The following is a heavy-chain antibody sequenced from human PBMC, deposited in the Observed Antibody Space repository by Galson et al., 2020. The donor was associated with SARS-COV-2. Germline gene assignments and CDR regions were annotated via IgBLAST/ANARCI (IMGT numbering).Heavy chain of an antibody. V-gene: IGHV4-59*08. CDR1: GGSISSYY. Sequence: ETSETLSLTCTVSGGSISSYYWSWIRQPPGKGLEWIGYIYYSGSTNYNPSLKSRVTISVDTSKNQFSLKLSSVTAADTAVYYCARHGAAGYQLLSEYFQHGGKGTLVTVSS. CDR3: ARHGAAGYQLLSEYFQH. J-gene: IGHJ1*01. D-gene: IGHD2-2*01. CDR2: IYYSGST.